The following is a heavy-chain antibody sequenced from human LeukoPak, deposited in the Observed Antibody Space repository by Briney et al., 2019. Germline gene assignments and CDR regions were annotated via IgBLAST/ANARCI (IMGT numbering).Heavy chain of an antibody. CDR2: ISYDGSNK. CDR1: GFTFSSYA. CDR3: ARVKEQQPEKRYYYYYGMDV. Sequence: PGGSLRLSCAASGFTFSSYAMHWVRQAPGKGLEWVAVISYDGSNKYYADSVKGRFTISRDNAKNSLYLQMNSLRAEDTAVYYCARVKEQQPEKRYYYYYGMDVWGQGTTVTVSS. D-gene: IGHD6-13*01. V-gene: IGHV3-30*04. J-gene: IGHJ6*02.